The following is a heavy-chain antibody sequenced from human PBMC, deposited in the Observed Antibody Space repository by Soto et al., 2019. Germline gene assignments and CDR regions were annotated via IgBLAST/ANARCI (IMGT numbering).Heavy chain of an antibody. CDR1: GFTFSSYS. D-gene: IGHD3-3*01. CDR2: ISSSSSYI. Sequence: PGGSLSLSCAASGFTFSSYSMNWVRQAPGKGLEWVSSISSSSSYIYYADSVKGRFTISRDNAKNSLYLQMNSLRAEDTAVYYCARDRRSGKYYDFWSGQGRRAGWYYYGMDVWGQGTTVTVSS. V-gene: IGHV3-21*01. CDR3: ARDRRSGKYYDFWSGQGRRAGWYYYGMDV. J-gene: IGHJ6*02.